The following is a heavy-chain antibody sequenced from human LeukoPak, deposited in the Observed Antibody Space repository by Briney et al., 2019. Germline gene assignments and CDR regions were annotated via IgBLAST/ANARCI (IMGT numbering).Heavy chain of an antibody. V-gene: IGHV4-39*07. Sequence: SETLSLTCTVSGGSIRSSSHYWGWVRQPPGKGLECIGIGSIYYSGSTYYNPSLKSRVTISVDTSKNQLSLKVKSVTAADSALYYCARAGEYCSGATCYFGVYFDSWGQGTLVTVSS. CDR1: GGSIRSSSHY. CDR2: IYYSGST. CDR3: ARAGEYCSGATCYFGVYFDS. D-gene: IGHD2-15*01. J-gene: IGHJ4*02.